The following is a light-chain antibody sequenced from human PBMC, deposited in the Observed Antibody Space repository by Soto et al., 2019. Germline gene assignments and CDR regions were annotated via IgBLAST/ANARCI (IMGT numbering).Light chain of an antibody. V-gene: IGLV2-14*01. Sequence: QSALTQPASVSGSPGQSITISCTGTSSDVAYYNYVSWYQQHPDRAPKLLIYGVTNRPSGVSNRFSGSKSGNTASLTISGLQAEDEADYYCNSFTTSTTYVFGTGTKATVL. J-gene: IGLJ1*01. CDR3: NSFTTSTTYV. CDR1: SSDVAYYNY. CDR2: GVT.